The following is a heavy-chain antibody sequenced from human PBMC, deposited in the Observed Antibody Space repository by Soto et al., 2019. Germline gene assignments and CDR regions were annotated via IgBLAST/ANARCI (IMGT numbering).Heavy chain of an antibody. Sequence: QVQLVQSGAEVKKPGASVKVSCKASGYTFTGYYMHWVRQAPGHGLEWMGWINPNSGGTNYAQKFQGWVTMTRDTSISTAYMELSRLRSDDTAVYYCARWEYGGNPSMGAFDIWGQGTMVTVSS. CDR2: INPNSGGT. CDR1: GYTFTGYY. V-gene: IGHV1-2*04. CDR3: ARWEYGGNPSMGAFDI. D-gene: IGHD2-15*01. J-gene: IGHJ3*02.